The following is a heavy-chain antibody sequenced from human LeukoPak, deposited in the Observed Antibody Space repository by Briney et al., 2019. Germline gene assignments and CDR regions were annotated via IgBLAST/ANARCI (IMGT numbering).Heavy chain of an antibody. Sequence: GASVKVSCKASGYTFTGYYIHWVRQAPGQGLEWMGRISPNSGVTNYARKFQGRVTITRDTSISTAYMELSSLRSDDTAVFYCAREVGYSTSYYGRLDPSGQGTLVIVSS. D-gene: IGHD2-2*01. CDR2: ISPNSGVT. CDR3: AREVGYSTSYYGRLDP. V-gene: IGHV1-2*06. J-gene: IGHJ5*02. CDR1: GYTFTGYY.